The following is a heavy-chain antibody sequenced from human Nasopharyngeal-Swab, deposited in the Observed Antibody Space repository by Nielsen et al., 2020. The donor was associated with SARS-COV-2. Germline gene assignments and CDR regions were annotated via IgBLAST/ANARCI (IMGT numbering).Heavy chain of an antibody. CDR2: INPSGGST. J-gene: IGHJ4*02. Sequence: ASVKVSCKASGYTFTSYYMHWVRQAPGQGLEWMGIINPSGGSTSYAQKFQGRATMTRDTSTSTVYMELSSLRSEDTAVYYCARLYCSGGSCYLRYFDYWGQGTLVTVSS. CDR1: GYTFTSYY. V-gene: IGHV1-46*01. CDR3: ARLYCSGGSCYLRYFDY. D-gene: IGHD2-15*01.